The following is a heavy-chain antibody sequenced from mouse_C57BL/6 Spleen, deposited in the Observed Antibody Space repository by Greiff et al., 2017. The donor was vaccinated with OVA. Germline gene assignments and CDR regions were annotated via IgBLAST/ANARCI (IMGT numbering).Heavy chain of an antibody. CDR1: GFTFSSYA. J-gene: IGHJ4*01. V-gene: IGHV5-9-1*02. CDR3: TREDDYDYYGMDY. D-gene: IGHD2-4*01. CDR2: ISSGGDYI. Sequence: EVQLVESGDGLVKPGGSLKLSCAASGFTFSSYAMSWVRQTPEKRLEWVAYISSGGDYIYYADTVKGRFTISRDNARNNLYLQMSSLKSEDTAMYYCTREDDYDYYGMDYWGQGTTVTVSS.